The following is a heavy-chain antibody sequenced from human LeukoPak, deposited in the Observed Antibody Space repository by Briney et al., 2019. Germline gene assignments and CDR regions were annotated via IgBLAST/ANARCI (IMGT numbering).Heavy chain of an antibody. CDR2: SYYSGSP. CDR3: ARDVVGGGNFDY. J-gene: IGHJ4*02. Sequence: SETLSLTCTVSVDSISSYYWSWIRQPPGKGLEWIGCSYYSGSPNYNPSLKSRVTISVDTSKPQFSLKLSSVTAADTAVYYCARDVVGGGNFDYWGQGTLVTVSS. V-gene: IGHV4-59*01. CDR1: VDSISSYY. D-gene: IGHD1-26*01.